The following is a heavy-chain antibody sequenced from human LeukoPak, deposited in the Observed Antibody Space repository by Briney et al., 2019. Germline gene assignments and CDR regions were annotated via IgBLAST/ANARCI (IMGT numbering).Heavy chain of an antibody. CDR2: ISSSSSYI. CDR3: ARDLWDCGSDCYSSGRGAFDI. J-gene: IGHJ3*02. V-gene: IGHV3-21*01. CDR1: GFTFSSYS. Sequence: GGSLRLSCAASGFTFSSYSMNWVREAPGKGLEWVSSISSSSSYIYYADSVKGRFTISRDNAKNSLYLQMNSLRAEDTAVYYCARDLWDCGSDCYSSGRGAFDIWGQGTMVTVSS. D-gene: IGHD2-21*01.